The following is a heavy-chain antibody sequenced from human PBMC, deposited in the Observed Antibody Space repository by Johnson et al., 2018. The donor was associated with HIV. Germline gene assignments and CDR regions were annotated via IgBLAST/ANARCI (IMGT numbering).Heavy chain of an antibody. CDR2: IWYDGSNK. J-gene: IGHJ3*02. D-gene: IGHD3-22*01. V-gene: IGHV3-33*01. Sequence: QVQLVESGGGVVQPGRSLRLSCAASGCTLRSYGMHWVRQAPGKGLEWVAVIWYDGSNKYYADSVKGRFTISRDNSKNTLYLQMGSLRAEDMAVYYCARRFYDSSGAGFDIWGQGTMVTVSS. CDR3: ARRFYDSSGAGFDI. CDR1: GCTLRSYG.